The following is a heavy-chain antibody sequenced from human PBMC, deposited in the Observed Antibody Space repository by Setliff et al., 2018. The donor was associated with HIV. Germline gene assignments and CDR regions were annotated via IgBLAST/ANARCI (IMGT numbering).Heavy chain of an antibody. D-gene: IGHD3-9*01. CDR3: ARGASLLSAYIDRWDYYYMRV. Sequence: SETLSLTCAVSGGSFRVYYWSWIREPPGKGLEWNGEINHSGSTNYNPSLKILITISVDKTKDQFSLKFSSVTAAETAVSFCARGASLLSAYIDRWDYYYMRVWGKGTTVTVSS. J-gene: IGHJ6*03. CDR1: GGSFRVYY. CDR2: INHSGST. V-gene: IGHV4-34*01.